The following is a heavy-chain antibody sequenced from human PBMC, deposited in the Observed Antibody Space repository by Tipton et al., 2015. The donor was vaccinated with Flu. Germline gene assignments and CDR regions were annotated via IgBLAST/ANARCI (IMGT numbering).Heavy chain of an antibody. Sequence: TLSLTCTVSGGSISSDSYYWSWIQQPAGKGLEWIGRIYTSGSTNYNPSLKSRATISLDTSKNQFSLKLSSVTAADTAVYYCARYTSSWDPPRDWGQGTLVTVSS. J-gene: IGHJ1*01. V-gene: IGHV4-61*02. CDR2: IYTSGST. D-gene: IGHD6-13*01. CDR3: ARYTSSWDPPRD. CDR1: GGSISSDSYY.